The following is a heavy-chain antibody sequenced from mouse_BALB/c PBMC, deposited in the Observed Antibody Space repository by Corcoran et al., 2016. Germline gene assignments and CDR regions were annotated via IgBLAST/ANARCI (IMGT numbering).Heavy chain of an antibody. V-gene: IGHV1-9*01. CDR3: ANCDYFDY. CDR2: MLPGSGST. J-gene: IGHJ2*01. CDR1: GYTFSSYW. Sequence: QVQLQQSGAELMKPGASVKISCKATGYTFSSYWIEWVKQRPGHGLEWIGEMLPGSGSTNYNEKFKGKATFTADTSSNTAYMQLSSLTSEDSAVYYCANCDYFDYWGQGTTLTVSS.